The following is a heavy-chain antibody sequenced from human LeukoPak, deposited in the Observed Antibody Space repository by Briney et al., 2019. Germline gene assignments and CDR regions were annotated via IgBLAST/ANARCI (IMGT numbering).Heavy chain of an antibody. D-gene: IGHD5-12*01. CDR3: ARVRHSGARDAFDI. CDR2: IYHSGNT. CDR1: GGSISSDGYS. J-gene: IGHJ3*02. V-gene: IGHV4-30-2*01. Sequence: PSETLSLTCVVSGGSISSDGYSWSWIRQPPGKGLEWIAYIYHSGNTYYNPSLKSRVTMSVGRSKNQFSLNLSSVTAADTAVYYCARVRHSGARDAFDIWGQGTMVTVSS.